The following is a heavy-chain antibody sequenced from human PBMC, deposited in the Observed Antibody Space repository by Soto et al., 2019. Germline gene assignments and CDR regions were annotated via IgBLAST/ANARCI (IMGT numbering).Heavy chain of an antibody. D-gene: IGHD6-13*01. CDR3: AKDRSKQQLFIVYFDY. CDR1: GFTFSNFA. CDR2: IGGAGDST. V-gene: IGHV3-23*01. Sequence: GGSLRLSCGASGFTFSNFAMSWVRQAPGKGLEWVSAIGGAGDSTYYADSVKGRFTISRDSSKNTLDLQMNSLRAEDTAVYYCAKDRSKQQLFIVYFDYWGQGTLVTVSS. J-gene: IGHJ4*02.